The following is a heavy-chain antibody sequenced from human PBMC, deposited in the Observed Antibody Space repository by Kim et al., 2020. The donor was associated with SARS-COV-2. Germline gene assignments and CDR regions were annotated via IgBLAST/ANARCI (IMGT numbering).Heavy chain of an antibody. CDR2: IIPIFGSP. V-gene: IGHV1-69*13. CDR3: GSVGEGDQLQYFYYYVLDV. CDR1: GGSFRKSS. J-gene: IGHJ6*02. Sequence: SVKVSCKASGGSFRKSSISWVRQAPGQGLEWMGGIIPIFGSPNYAQKFQGRVTITADESTSTVYMELSSLRDEDTAGYYCGSVGEGDQLQYFYYYVLDVWGRENSVT. D-gene: IGHD4-4*01.